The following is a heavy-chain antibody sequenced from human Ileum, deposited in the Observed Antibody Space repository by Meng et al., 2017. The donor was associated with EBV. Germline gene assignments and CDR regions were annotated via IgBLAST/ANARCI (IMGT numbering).Heavy chain of an antibody. J-gene: IGHJ5*02. CDR1: GDSVSSDKTA. CDR3: ATSRIAKFDR. V-gene: IGHV6-1*01. Sequence: LQASGPGLVQPSQRLSPSVVIYGDSVSSDKTAWNWIRQSPSRGLEWLGRTYRRSRWYYDYALSVKSRINISPDTSKNQVSLQLNSVTDEDTGIYYCATSRIAKFDRWGQGTLVTVSS. CDR2: TYRRSRWYY.